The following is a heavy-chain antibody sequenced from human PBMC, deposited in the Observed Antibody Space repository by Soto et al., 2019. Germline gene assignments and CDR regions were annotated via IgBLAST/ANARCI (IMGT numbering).Heavy chain of an antibody. D-gene: IGHD7-27*01. Sequence: GGSLRLSCSASGFTFGTYTMHWVRQSPGRGPECVSTISSHGGRTFYADFVKGRFTMSSDNSKNTLYLQMSSLRLEDTAVYYCVKARATGPKSDFDYWGQGTLVTVSS. V-gene: IGHV3-64D*06. CDR1: GFTFGTYT. J-gene: IGHJ4*02. CDR3: VKARATGPKSDFDY. CDR2: ISSHGGRT.